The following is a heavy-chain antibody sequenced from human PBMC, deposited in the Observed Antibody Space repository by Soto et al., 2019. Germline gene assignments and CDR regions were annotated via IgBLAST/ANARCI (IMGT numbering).Heavy chain of an antibody. Sequence: ASVKVSCKASGYTFTGYYMHWVRQAPGQGLEWMGWINPNSGGTNYAQKFQGRVTMTRDTSISTAYMELSRLRSDDTAVYYCARQGPYPYDTSGESVWFDTWGQGTLVTVSS. CDR1: GYTFTGYY. J-gene: IGHJ5*02. CDR3: ARQGPYPYDTSGESVWFDT. V-gene: IGHV1-2*02. CDR2: INPNSGGT. D-gene: IGHD3-22*01.